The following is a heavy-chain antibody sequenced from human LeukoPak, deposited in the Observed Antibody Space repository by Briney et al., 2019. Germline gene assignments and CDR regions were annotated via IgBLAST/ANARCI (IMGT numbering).Heavy chain of an antibody. CDR2: IWYDGSNK. J-gene: IGHJ6*03. D-gene: IGHD3-10*01. Sequence: QPGGSLRLSCVHSGLTFSDAWMSWVRQAPGKGREWVAVIWYDGSNKYYADCVKGRFTISRDNSKNTLYLQMNSLRAEDTAVYYCARAMVRGVIISSMDVWGKGTTVTVSS. CDR3: ARAMVRGVIISSMDV. CDR1: GLTFSDAW. V-gene: IGHV3-33*08.